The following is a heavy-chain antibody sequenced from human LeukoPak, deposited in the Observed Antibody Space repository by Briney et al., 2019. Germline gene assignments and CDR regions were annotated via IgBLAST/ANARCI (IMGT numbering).Heavy chain of an antibody. J-gene: IGHJ4*02. Sequence: SETLSLTCAVYGGSFSGYYWSWIRQPPGKGLEWIGEINHSGSTNYNPSLKSRVTISVDTSKNQFSLKLSSVTAADTAVYYCARGHRIAARPRSFAPFDYWGQGTLVTVSS. CDR3: ARGHRIAARPRSFAPFDY. CDR2: INHSGST. D-gene: IGHD6-6*01. V-gene: IGHV4-34*01. CDR1: GGSFSGYY.